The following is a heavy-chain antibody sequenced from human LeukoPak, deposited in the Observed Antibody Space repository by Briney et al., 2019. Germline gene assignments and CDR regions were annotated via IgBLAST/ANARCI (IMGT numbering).Heavy chain of an antibody. D-gene: IGHD2-2*01. V-gene: IGHV3-30*02. CDR1: GFTFSSYG. J-gene: IGHJ4*02. CDR3: AKEEYCTSTSCLSD. Sequence: GGSLRLSCAASGFTFSSYGMHWVRQAPGKGLEWVAFKRYDGSNKYYADSVKGRFTISRDNSKNTLYLQMNSLRAEDTAVYYCAKEEYCTSTSCLSDWGQGTLVTVSS. CDR2: KRYDGSNK.